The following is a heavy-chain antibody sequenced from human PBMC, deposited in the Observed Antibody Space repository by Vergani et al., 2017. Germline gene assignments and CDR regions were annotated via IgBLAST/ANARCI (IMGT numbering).Heavy chain of an antibody. CDR3: ARDQPFHSYYYDSSAHQGFDY. CDR1: GYTFTSYY. V-gene: IGHV1-46*01. J-gene: IGHJ4*02. CDR2: INPSGGST. Sequence: QVQLVQSGAEVKKPGASVKVSCKASGYTFTSYYMHWVRQAPGQGLEWMGIINPSGGSTSYAQKFQGRVTMTRDTSTSTVYMELSSLRSEDTAVYYCARDQPFHSYYYDSSAHQGFDYWGQGTLVTVSS. D-gene: IGHD3-22*01.